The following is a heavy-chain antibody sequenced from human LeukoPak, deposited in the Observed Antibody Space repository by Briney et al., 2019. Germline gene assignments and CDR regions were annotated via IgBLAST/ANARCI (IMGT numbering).Heavy chain of an antibody. D-gene: IGHD6-13*01. J-gene: IGHJ5*01. Sequence: GGSLRLSCAASGFTFSSYAMSWVRQAPGKGLEWVANIKQDGSEKYYADSVRGRFTISRDDGKKSLYLQMNSLRVEDTAVYYCAGERPSSSWYDFWGQGTLVTVSS. CDR1: GFTFSSYA. CDR2: IKQDGSEK. CDR3: AGERPSSSWYDF. V-gene: IGHV3-7*01.